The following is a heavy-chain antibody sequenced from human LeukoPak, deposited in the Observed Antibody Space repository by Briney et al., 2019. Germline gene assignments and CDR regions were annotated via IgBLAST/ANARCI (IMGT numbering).Heavy chain of an antibody. V-gene: IGHV3-23*01. CDR1: GFTFSSYA. Sequence: GRSLRLSCAASGFTFSSYAMSWVRQAPGKGLEWVSAISGSGGSTYYADSVKGRFTISRDNSKNTLYLQMNSLRAEDTAVYYCAKDPHQMAGTALDYWGQGTLVTVSS. CDR2: ISGSGGST. J-gene: IGHJ4*02. CDR3: AKDPHQMAGTALDY. D-gene: IGHD6-19*01.